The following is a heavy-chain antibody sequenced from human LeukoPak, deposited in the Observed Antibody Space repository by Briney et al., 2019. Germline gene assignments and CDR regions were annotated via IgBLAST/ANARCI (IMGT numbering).Heavy chain of an antibody. J-gene: IGHJ5*02. D-gene: IGHD3-22*01. CDR3: ARDLGQYYDTSDNWFDP. V-gene: IGHV3-23*01. CDR1: GFTFSNYA. CDR2: ISGSSFTT. Sequence: PGGSLRLSCAASGFTFSNYAMSWVRQSPGKGLEWVSGISGSSFTTYYADSVKGRFTISRDNAKNTLNLQMNSLRAEDTAVYYCARDLGQYYDTSDNWFDPWGQGTLVTVSS.